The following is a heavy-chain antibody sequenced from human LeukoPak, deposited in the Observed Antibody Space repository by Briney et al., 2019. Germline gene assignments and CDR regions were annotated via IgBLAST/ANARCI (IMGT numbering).Heavy chain of an antibody. J-gene: IGHJ3*02. CDR2: ISYDGSNK. V-gene: IGHV3-30-3*01. D-gene: IGHD3-9*01. CDR1: GFTFSSYA. CDR3: ARNDILTGYPDAFDI. Sequence: GGSLRLSCAASGFTFSSYAMHWVRQAPGKGLEWVAVISYDGSNKYYADSVKGRFTISRDNPKNTLYLQMNSLRAEDTAVYYCARNDILTGYPDAFDIWGQGATVTVSS.